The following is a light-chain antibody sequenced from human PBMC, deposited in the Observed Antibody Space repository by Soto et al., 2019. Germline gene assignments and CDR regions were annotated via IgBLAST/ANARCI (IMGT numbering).Light chain of an antibody. J-gene: IGKJ1*01. CDR1: QSISSW. CDR2: KAS. Sequence: DIQMTQSPSTLSASVGDRVTITCRASQSISSWLAWYQQKPGKAPKLLIYKASSLESGVPSRFSGSGSGTEFTLTISSLQPDDFAIDYCQQYNSSPWTFGQGTKVEIK. V-gene: IGKV1-5*03. CDR3: QQYNSSPWT.